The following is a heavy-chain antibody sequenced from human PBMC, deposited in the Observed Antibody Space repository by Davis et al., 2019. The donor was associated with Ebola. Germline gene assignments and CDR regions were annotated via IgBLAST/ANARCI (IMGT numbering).Heavy chain of an antibody. Sequence: SETLSLTCTVSGGSFSGYYWSWIRQSPGKGLEWIGEINHSGSTNFNPSLKSRVTISVDTSKNQFSLNVSSVTAADTALYYCARGGYYDSSGYWNYWGQGTLVTVSS. CDR1: GGSFSGYY. J-gene: IGHJ4*02. CDR2: INHSGST. V-gene: IGHV4-34*01. D-gene: IGHD3-22*01. CDR3: ARGGYYDSSGYWNY.